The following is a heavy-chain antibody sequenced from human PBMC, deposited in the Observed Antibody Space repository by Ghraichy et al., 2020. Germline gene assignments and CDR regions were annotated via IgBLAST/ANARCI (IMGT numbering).Heavy chain of an antibody. CDR3: ARDRTGMVRGVMTN. CDR2: ISAYNGNR. D-gene: IGHD3-10*01. CDR1: GYSLAIYG. V-gene: IGHV1-18*01. J-gene: IGHJ4*02. Sequence: ASVKVSCKASGYSLAIYGITWVRQAPGQGLEWMGWISAYNGNRDYAQKVQGRVTMTTDTSTSTAYMELRSLRADDTAMYYCARDRTGMVRGVMTNWGQGTLVTVSS.